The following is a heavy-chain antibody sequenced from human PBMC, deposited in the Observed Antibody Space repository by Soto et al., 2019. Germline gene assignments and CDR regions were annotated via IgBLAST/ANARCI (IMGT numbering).Heavy chain of an antibody. CDR3: ARFSGDSSGYYPDAFDI. Sequence: GGSLRLSCAASGFTFSDYYMSWIRQAPGKGLEWVSYISSSSSYTNYADSVKGRFTISRDNAKNSLYLQMNSLRAEDTAVYYCARFSGDSSGYYPDAFDIWGQGTMVTVSS. CDR1: GFTFSDYY. V-gene: IGHV3-11*03. D-gene: IGHD3-22*01. CDR2: ISSSSSYT. J-gene: IGHJ3*02.